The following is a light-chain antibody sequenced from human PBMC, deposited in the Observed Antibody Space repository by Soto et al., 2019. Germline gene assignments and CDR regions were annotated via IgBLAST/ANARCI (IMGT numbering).Light chain of an antibody. J-gene: IGKJ2*01. CDR3: QQRNAWPRNT. CDR2: DIS. Sequence: EIVLTQFPATLSLPPGERATLSCRASQSVSSYLAWYQQKPGQAPRLLIYDISNRATGIPARFIGSGSGTDFTLTISSLEPEDSAVYYCQQRNAWPRNTFGQGTKLEI. CDR1: QSVSSY. V-gene: IGKV3-11*01.